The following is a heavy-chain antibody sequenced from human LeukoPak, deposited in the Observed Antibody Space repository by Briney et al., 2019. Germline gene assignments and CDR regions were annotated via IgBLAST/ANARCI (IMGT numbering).Heavy chain of an antibody. V-gene: IGHV1-18*01. J-gene: IGHJ4*02. D-gene: IGHD3-16*01. Sequence: GASVKVSCKASGYTFTSYGISWVRQAPGQGLEWMGWISTYDGNTNYAQKLRGRVSMIRDTSTSIAYLELRSLRSDDTAVYYCARDQPRRGPGGHDYWGQGTLVTVSS. CDR3: ARDQPRRGPGGHDY. CDR2: ISTYDGNT. CDR1: GYTFTSYG.